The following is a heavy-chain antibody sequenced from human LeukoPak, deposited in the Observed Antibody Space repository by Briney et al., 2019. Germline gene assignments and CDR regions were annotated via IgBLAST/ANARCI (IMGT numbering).Heavy chain of an antibody. CDR2: IYYSGST. Sequence: SETLSLTCTVSGGSISSSSYYWGWIRQPPGKGLEWIGSIYYSGSTYYNPSLKSRVTISVDTSKNQFSLKLSSVTAADTAVYYCARSSPQEPGIAVAGTFYFQHWGQGTLVTVSS. CDR3: ARSSPQEPGIAVAGTFYFQH. V-gene: IGHV4-39*07. CDR1: GGSISSSSYY. D-gene: IGHD6-19*01. J-gene: IGHJ1*01.